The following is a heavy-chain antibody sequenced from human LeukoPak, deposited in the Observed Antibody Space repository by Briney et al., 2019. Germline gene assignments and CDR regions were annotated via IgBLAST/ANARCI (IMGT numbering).Heavy chain of an antibody. CDR2: INAGNGNT. D-gene: IGHD4-23*01. Sequence: ASVKVSCKASGYTFTSYAMHWVRQAPGQRLEWMGWINAGNGNTKYSQKFQGRVTIARDTSASTAYMELRSLRSDDTAVYYCARTTTIIGVTPPLIDYWGQGTLVTVSS. J-gene: IGHJ4*02. CDR3: ARTTTIIGVTPPLIDY. V-gene: IGHV1-3*01. CDR1: GYTFTSYA.